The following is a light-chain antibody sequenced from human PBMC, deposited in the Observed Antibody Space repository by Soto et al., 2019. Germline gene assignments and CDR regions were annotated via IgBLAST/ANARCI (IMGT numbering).Light chain of an antibody. CDR1: QSVSSK. J-gene: IGKJ1*01. V-gene: IGKV3-15*01. CDR3: QHYNDWPPTWT. Sequence: EIVMTQSPATLSVSPGERATLSCRASQSVSSKLAWYQQKPGQAPRVLIYDASTRATGIPARFSGSVAGTEFTLTISSLQSEDFAYYYCQHYNDWPPTWTFGQGTRVEIK. CDR2: DAS.